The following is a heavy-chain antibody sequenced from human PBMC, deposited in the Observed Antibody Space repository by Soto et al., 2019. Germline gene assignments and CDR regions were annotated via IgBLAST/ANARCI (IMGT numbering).Heavy chain of an antibody. CDR1: GFTFSSYA. CDR2: ISGSGGST. V-gene: IGHV3-23*01. CDR3: AKDPGYYDFWSGYYIAGNWFDP. J-gene: IGHJ5*02. D-gene: IGHD3-3*01. Sequence: GSLRLSCAASGFTFSSYAMSWVRQAPGKGLEWVSAISGSGGSTYYADSVKGRFTISRDNSKNTLYLQMNSLRAEDTAVYYCAKDPGYYDFWSGYYIAGNWFDPWGQGTLVTVSS.